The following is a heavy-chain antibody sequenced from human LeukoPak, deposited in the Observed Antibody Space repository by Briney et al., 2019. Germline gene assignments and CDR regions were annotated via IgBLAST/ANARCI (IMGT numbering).Heavy chain of an antibody. CDR1: GGSISSYY. J-gene: IGHJ2*01. CDR3: TRSAVAASFSYFDL. CDR2: IYYSGST. V-gene: IGHV4-59*01. D-gene: IGHD2-15*01. Sequence: SETLSLTCTVSGGSISSYYWSWIRQPPGKGLEWIGYIYYSGSTNYNPSLKSRVTISVDTSKNQFSLKLSSVTAADTAVYYCTRSAVAASFSYFDLWGRGTLVTVSS.